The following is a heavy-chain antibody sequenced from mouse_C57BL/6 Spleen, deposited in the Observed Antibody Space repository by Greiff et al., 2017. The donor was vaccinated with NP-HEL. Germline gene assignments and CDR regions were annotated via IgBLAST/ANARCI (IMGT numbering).Heavy chain of an antibody. CDR3: ARSGSSYDDYAMDY. V-gene: IGHV1-54*01. J-gene: IGHJ4*01. Sequence: QVQLKESGAELVRPGTSVKVSCKASGYAFTNYLIEWVKQRPGQGLEWIGVINPGSGGTNYNEKFKGKATLTADKSSSTAYMQLSSLTSEDSAVYFCARSGSSYDDYAMDYWGQGTSVTVSS. CDR1: GYAFTNYL. CDR2: INPGSGGT. D-gene: IGHD1-1*01.